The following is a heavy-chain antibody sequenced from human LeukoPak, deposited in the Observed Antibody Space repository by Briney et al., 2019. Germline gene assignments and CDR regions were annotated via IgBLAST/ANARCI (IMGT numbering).Heavy chain of an antibody. CDR1: GGSISSYY. CDR3: ARAPELRYFDWLLEHDAFDI. CDR2: IYYSGST. J-gene: IGHJ3*02. V-gene: IGHV4-59*01. Sequence: PSETLSLTCTVSGGSISSYYWSWIRQPPGKGLEWIGYIYYSGSTNYNPSLKSRVTISVDTSKNQFSLKLSSVTAADTAVYYCARAPELRYFDWLLEHDAFDIWGQGTMVTVSS. D-gene: IGHD3-9*01.